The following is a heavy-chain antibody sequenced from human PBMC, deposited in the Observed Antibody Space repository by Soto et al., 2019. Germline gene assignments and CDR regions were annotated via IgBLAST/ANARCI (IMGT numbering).Heavy chain of an antibody. CDR3: ARWNGYGDY. CDR1: GFTVSTYG. Sequence: PGGSLRLSCAASGFTVSTYGVTWVRQAPGKGLEWVSGFTGGSGTTHYADSVKGRFTITRDNSNNTVYLQMNSLRVEDTAVYYCARWNGYGDYWGRGTLVTVSS. CDR2: FTGGSGTT. D-gene: IGHD1-1*01. J-gene: IGHJ4*02. V-gene: IGHV3-23*01.